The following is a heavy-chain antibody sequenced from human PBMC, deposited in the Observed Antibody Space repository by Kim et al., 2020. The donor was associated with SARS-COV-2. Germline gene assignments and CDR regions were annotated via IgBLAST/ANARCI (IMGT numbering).Heavy chain of an antibody. D-gene: IGHD3-10*01. J-gene: IGHJ4*02. Sequence: RFTISRDNSKNTLYLKMNSLRAEDTAVYYCAKTEGPGNYYGSGSYIYFDYWGQGTLVTVSS. V-gene: IGHV3-23*01. CDR3: AKTEGPGNYYGSGSYIYFDY.